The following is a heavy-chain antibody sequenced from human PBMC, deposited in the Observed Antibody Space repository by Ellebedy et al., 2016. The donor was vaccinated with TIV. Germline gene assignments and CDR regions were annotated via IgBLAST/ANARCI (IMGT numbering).Heavy chain of an antibody. CDR3: ARGDSGSYHLVY. V-gene: IGHV1-46*01. CDR2: INPSGGST. CDR1: GYTFISYY. J-gene: IGHJ4*02. Sequence: ASVKVSCXASGYTFISYYMHWVRQAPGQGLEWMGIINPSGGSTSYAQKFQGRVTITRDTSASTAYMELSSLRSEDTAVYYCARGDSGSYHLVYWGQGTLVTVSS. D-gene: IGHD1-26*01.